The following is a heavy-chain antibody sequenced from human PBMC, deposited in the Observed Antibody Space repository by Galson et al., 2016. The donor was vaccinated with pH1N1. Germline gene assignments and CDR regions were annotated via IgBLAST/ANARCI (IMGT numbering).Heavy chain of an antibody. CDR3: AREDYYDTDLSDWYFDL. J-gene: IGHJ2*01. CDR1: GGTFGSFG. D-gene: IGHD3-22*01. V-gene: IGHV1-69*01. Sequence: SVKVSCKASGGTFGSFGINWVRQAPGQGLEWMGGIIPIFNTANYERNFQGRVTITADESTTTAYMELSSLRYDDTAVYFCAREDYYDTDLSDWYFDLWGRGTLLTVSS. CDR2: IIPIFNTA.